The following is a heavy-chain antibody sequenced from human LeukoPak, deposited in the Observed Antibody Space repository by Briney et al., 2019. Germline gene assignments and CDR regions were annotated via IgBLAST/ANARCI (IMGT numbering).Heavy chain of an antibody. CDR3: AREGSSDDYYYYYMDV. CDR1: GGSFSGYY. D-gene: IGHD3-10*01. V-gene: IGHV4-34*01. Sequence: SETLSLTCAVYGGSFSGYYWSWIRQPPGKGLEWIGEINHSGSTNYNPSLKSRVTISVDTSKNQFSLKLSSVTAADTVVYYCAREGSSDDYYYYYMDVWGKGTTVTVSS. J-gene: IGHJ6*03. CDR2: INHSGST.